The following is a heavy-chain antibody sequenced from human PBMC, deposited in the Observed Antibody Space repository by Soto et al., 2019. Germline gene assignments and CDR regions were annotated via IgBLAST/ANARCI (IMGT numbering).Heavy chain of an antibody. CDR1: GYTFTSYY. Sequence: GASVKVSCKASGYTFTSYYMHWVRQAPGQGLEWMGITNPSGGSTSYAQKFQGRVTMTRDTSTSTVYMELSSLRSEDTAVYYCARDQAPRFGRAAGTFFLYYFDYWGQGTLVTVSS. CDR3: ARDQAPRFGRAAGTFFLYYFDY. J-gene: IGHJ4*02. V-gene: IGHV1-46*01. CDR2: TNPSGGST. D-gene: IGHD6-13*01.